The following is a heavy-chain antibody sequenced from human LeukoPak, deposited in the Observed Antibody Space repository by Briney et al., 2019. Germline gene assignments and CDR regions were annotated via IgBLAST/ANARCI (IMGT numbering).Heavy chain of an antibody. CDR3: AATLIAATFDY. D-gene: IGHD6-25*01. V-gene: IGHV4-59*01. CDR2: IYYCGST. J-gene: IGHJ4*02. Sequence: SETLSLTCTVSGGSISSYYWSWIRQPPGKGLEWIGYIYYCGSTNYNPSLKSRVTISVDTSKNQFSLKLSSVTAADTAVYYCAATLIAATFDYWGQGTLVTVSS. CDR1: GGSISSYY.